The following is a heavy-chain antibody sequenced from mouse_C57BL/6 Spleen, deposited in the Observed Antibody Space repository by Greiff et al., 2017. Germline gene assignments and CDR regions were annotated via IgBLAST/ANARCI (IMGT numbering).Heavy chain of an antibody. V-gene: IGHV1-66*01. J-gene: IGHJ3*01. D-gene: IGHD3-1*01. Sequence: QVPLQQSGPELVKPGASVKISCKASGYSFTSYYIHWVKQRPGQGLVWIGWIYPGSGNSTYNEKFKGKAPLTADTSSSTAYMQLSSLTSDDSAVYYCAGGRAAWFAYWGKGTLVTVSA. CDR2: IYPGSGNS. CDR3: AGGRAAWFAY. CDR1: GYSFTSYY.